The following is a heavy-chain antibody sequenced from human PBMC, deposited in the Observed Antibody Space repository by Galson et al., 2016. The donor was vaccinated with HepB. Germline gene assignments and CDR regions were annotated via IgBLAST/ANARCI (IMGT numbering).Heavy chain of an antibody. CDR1: GGSISSESYS. V-gene: IGHV4-39*01. CDR2: IYYSGST. Sequence: SETLSLTCTVSGGSISSESYSWGWIRQPPGKGLEWIGSIYYSGSTYYNPSLKSRVTISVDTSKNQFSLKLSSVTAADTAVYYCARSKEYYDLLTGYSPNYFDSWGQGTLVTVSS. CDR3: ARSKEYYDLLTGYSPNYFDS. J-gene: IGHJ4*02. D-gene: IGHD3-9*01.